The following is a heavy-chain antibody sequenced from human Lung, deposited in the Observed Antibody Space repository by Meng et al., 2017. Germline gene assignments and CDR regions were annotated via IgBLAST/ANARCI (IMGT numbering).Heavy chain of an antibody. CDR3: ARGGVTTDD. CDR1: GFTFSTHW. V-gene: IGHV3-74*01. Sequence: EVQLVESGGGFVQPGGSLRLSCAASGFTFSTHWMHWVRQAPGKGLEWVSRITGDGSSTIYADSVQGRFTMSRDNAKNTLSLQMNSLRAEDTAVYYCARGGVTTDDWGQGTLVTVSS. CDR2: ITGDGSST. J-gene: IGHJ4*02. D-gene: IGHD4-17*01.